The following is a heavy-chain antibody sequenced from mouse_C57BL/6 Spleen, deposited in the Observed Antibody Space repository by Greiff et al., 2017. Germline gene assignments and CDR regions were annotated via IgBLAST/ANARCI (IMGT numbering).Heavy chain of an antibody. V-gene: IGHV3-6*01. CDR1: GYSITSGYY. D-gene: IGHD4-1*01. Sequence: EVQLQQSGPGLVKPSQSLSLTCSVTGYSITSGYYWNWIRQFPGNKLEWMGYISYDGSNNSNPSLKNRISITRDTSKNQFFLKLNSVTTENTATYYCARGAPRLTGSFDYWGQGTTLTVSS. CDR2: ISYDGSN. J-gene: IGHJ2*01. CDR3: ARGAPRLTGSFDY.